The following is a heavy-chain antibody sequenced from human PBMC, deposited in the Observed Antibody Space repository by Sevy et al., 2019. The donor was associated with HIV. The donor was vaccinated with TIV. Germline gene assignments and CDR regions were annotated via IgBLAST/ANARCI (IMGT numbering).Heavy chain of an antibody. CDR3: ARGGPYSSSLYFDL. CDR2: IYRSGST. V-gene: IGHV4-4*02. Sequence: SETLSLTCAVSGGSISSSNWWSWVRQPPGKGLEWIGEIYRSGSTNYNPSLKSRVTISVDKSKNQFSLKLSSVTAAGTAVYYCARGGPYSSSLYFDLWGRGTLVTVSS. CDR1: GGSISSSNW. D-gene: IGHD6-13*01. J-gene: IGHJ2*01.